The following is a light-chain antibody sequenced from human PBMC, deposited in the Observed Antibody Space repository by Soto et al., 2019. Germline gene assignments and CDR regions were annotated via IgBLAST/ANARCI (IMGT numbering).Light chain of an antibody. Sequence: EIVLTQSPGTLSLSPGERATLSCRASQSVSSSYLAWYQQKPGQAPRLLIYGASTRATGTPDRFSGSGSGTDFTLTINRLEPEDFAVYYCQQRDDWPPSITFGQGTRLEIK. V-gene: IGKV3D-20*02. CDR3: QQRDDWPPSIT. CDR2: GAS. J-gene: IGKJ5*01. CDR1: QSVSSSY.